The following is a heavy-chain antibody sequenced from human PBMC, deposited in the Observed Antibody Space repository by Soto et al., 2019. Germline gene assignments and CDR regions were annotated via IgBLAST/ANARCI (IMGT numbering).Heavy chain of an antibody. Sequence: PGESLKISCKGSGYSFTSYWIGWVRQMPGKGLEWMGIIYPGDSDTRYSPSFQGQVTISADKSISTAYLQWSSLKASDTAMYYCARPDCSGGSCFNAFDIWGQGTMVTVSS. CDR1: GYSFTSYW. CDR2: IYPGDSDT. J-gene: IGHJ3*02. D-gene: IGHD2-15*01. CDR3: ARPDCSGGSCFNAFDI. V-gene: IGHV5-51*01.